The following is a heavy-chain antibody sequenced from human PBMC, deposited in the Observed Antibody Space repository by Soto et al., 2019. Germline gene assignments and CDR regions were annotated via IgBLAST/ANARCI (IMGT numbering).Heavy chain of an antibody. Sequence: RLVESGGGLVQTGGSLRLSCTPSGFTFSNFEMAWVRQAPGKGLEWVSYISSYGSTMFYPDSVKGRFTISRDNAKNFLYLQTNSLRAEDTALYYCARIGIVGSRSLDYWGQGTLVTVSS. CDR3: ARIGIVGSRSLDY. CDR2: ISSYGSTM. D-gene: IGHD1-26*01. V-gene: IGHV3-48*03. CDR1: GFTFSNFE. J-gene: IGHJ4*02.